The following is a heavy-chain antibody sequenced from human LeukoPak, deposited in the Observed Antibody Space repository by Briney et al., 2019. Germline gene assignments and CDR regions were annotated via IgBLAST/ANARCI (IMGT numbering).Heavy chain of an antibody. Sequence: GGSLRLSCAASGFTFSSYAMSWVRQAPGKGLEWVSAISGSGGSTYYADSVKGRFTISRDNSKNTPYLQMNSLRAEDTAVYYCAKTGNGPVTAIDYFDYWGQGTLVTVSS. V-gene: IGHV3-23*01. CDR2: ISGSGGST. J-gene: IGHJ4*02. CDR1: GFTFSSYA. CDR3: AKTGNGPVTAIDYFDY. D-gene: IGHD2-21*02.